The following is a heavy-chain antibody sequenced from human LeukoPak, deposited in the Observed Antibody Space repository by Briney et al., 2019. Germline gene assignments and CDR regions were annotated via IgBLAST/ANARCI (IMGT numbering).Heavy chain of an antibody. CDR3: ARVGTIAVVPAAKSLDY. CDR1: GYTFTSYG. Sequence: GASVTVSCKASGYTFTSYGISWVRQAPGQGLEWMGWISAYNGNTNYAQKLQGRVTMTTDTSTSTAYMELRSLRSDDTAVYYCARVGTIAVVPAAKSLDYWGQGTLVTVSS. D-gene: IGHD2-2*01. J-gene: IGHJ4*02. V-gene: IGHV1-18*01. CDR2: ISAYNGNT.